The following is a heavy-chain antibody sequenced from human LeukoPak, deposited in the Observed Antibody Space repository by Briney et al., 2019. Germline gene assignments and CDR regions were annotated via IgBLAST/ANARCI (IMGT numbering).Heavy chain of an antibody. CDR2: IYTSGST. D-gene: IGHD6-19*01. J-gene: IGHJ4*02. CDR3: ARTRSGWYSFVDY. CDR1: GGSISSYY. V-gene: IGHV4-4*07. Sequence: SETLSLTCTVSGGSISSYYWSWIRQPAGKGLEWIGRIYTSGSTNYNPSLKSRVTISMDTSKNQFSLNLSSVTAADTAVYYCARTRSGWYSFVDYWGQGILVTVSS.